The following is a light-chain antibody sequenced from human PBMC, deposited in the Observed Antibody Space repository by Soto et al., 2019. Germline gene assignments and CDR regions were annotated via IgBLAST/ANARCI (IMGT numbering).Light chain of an antibody. CDR1: TSNIGTNT. Sequence: QPVLTQPPSASGTPGQRVIISCYGSTSNIGTNTVEWYHQLPGTAPKLLIYSNNQRPSGVPDRFSGSKSGASASLAISRLQAEYEADYYCSAWDDSLNGRVFGGGTKLTVL. CDR3: SAWDDSLNGRV. V-gene: IGLV1-44*01. CDR2: SNN. J-gene: IGLJ3*02.